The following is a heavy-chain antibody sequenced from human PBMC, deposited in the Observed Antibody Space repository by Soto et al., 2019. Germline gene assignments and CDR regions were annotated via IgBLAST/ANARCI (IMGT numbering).Heavy chain of an antibody. CDR1: GFTFSNAW. Sequence: PGGSLRLSCAASGFTFSNAWMNWVRQAPGRGLEWVGRIKSKTDGGTTDYAAPVKGRFTISRDDSKNTLYLQMNSLKTEDTAIYFCITDPLSREALQVGFDYWGQGTLVTVSS. J-gene: IGHJ4*02. CDR2: IKSKTDGGTT. D-gene: IGHD1-26*01. V-gene: IGHV3-15*07. CDR3: ITDPLSREALQVGFDY.